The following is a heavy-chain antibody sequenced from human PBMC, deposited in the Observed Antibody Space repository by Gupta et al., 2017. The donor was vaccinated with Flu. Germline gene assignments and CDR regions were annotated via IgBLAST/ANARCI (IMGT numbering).Heavy chain of an antibody. CDR1: VSGYKFTNQW. V-gene: IGHV5-51*01. Sequence: EVQLVQSGAEVRKPGESLKISCKVSVSGYKFTNQWIAWVRQLPGKGLEWMGIIYPGDSDTKYSPSFQGQVTISADKSITTAYLHWSSLQVADTGMYYCARQGDTGGYSSWGQGTLVSGSS. J-gene: IGHJ5*02. CDR2: IYPGDSDT. CDR3: ARQGDTGGYSS. D-gene: IGHD3-22*01.